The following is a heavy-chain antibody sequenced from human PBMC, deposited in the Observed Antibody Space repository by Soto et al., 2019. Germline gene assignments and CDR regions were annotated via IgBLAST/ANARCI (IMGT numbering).Heavy chain of an antibody. J-gene: IGHJ4*02. V-gene: IGHV3-15*07. Sequence: GGSLRLSCAASGFTFSNAWMNWVRQAPGKGLEWVGRIKSKTDGGTTDYAAPVKGRFNIQRDDSKNTLYPQMNSLKTEDTAVYYCTTGRRFWPPYWLQGTLDIVSS. CDR1: GFTFSNAW. CDR2: IKSKTDGGTT. CDR3: TTGRRFWPPY. D-gene: IGHD3-3*01.